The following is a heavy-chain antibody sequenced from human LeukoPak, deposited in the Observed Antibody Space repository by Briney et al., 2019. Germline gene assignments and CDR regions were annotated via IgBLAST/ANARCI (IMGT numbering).Heavy chain of an antibody. D-gene: IGHD3-16*02. CDR3: TRDLRVITFGGVIALFDY. J-gene: IGHJ4*02. CDR1: GFTFSSYS. Sequence: GGSLRLSCAASGFTFSSYSMNWVRQAPGKGLEWVGFIRSKAYGGTTEYAASVKGRFTISRDDSKSIAYLQMNSLKTEDTAVYYCTRDLRVITFGGVIALFDYWGQGTLVTVSS. CDR2: IRSKAYGGTT. V-gene: IGHV3-49*04.